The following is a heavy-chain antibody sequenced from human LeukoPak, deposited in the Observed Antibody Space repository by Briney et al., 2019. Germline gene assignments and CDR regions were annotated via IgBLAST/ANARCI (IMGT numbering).Heavy chain of an antibody. CDR1: GDSINSLDL. V-gene: IGHV4-4*02. D-gene: IGHD3-22*01. Sequence: SETLSLTCTVSGDSINSLDLWSWVRQPPGKGLEWIGEMYLSGTTHSNPSVKSRVTISIDKSKNQFFLNLSSVAAADTAVYYCAGLVGRYSSGLYYYYFDYWGQGALVTVSS. CDR3: AGLVGRYSSGLYYYYFDY. J-gene: IGHJ4*02. CDR2: MYLSGTT.